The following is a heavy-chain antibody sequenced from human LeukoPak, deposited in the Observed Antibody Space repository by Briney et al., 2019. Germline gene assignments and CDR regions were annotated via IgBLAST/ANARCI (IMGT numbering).Heavy chain of an antibody. V-gene: IGHV1-2*02. D-gene: IGHD3-22*01. Sequence: GASVKVSCKASGYTFTGYYMHWVRQAPGQGLEWMGWINPNSGGTNYAQKFQGRVTMTRDTSISTAYMELSRLRSDDTAVYYCARTYYYDSSAKSWAAFDIWGQGTMVTVSS. CDR2: INPNSGGT. J-gene: IGHJ3*02. CDR3: ARTYYYDSSAKSWAAFDI. CDR1: GYTFTGYY.